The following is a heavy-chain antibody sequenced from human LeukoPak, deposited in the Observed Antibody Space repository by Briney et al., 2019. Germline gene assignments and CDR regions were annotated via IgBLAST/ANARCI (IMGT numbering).Heavy chain of an antibody. J-gene: IGHJ4*02. V-gene: IGHV3-23*01. D-gene: IGHD6-13*01. Sequence: GGSLRLSCAASGFTFSSYAMSWVRQPPGKGLEWVSAFSGSGGSTYYADSVKGRFTISRDNSKNTLYLQMNSLRAEDTAVYYCAKGPAAAGTPYFDYWGQGTLVTVSS. CDR1: GFTFSSYA. CDR2: FSGSGGST. CDR3: AKGPAAAGTPYFDY.